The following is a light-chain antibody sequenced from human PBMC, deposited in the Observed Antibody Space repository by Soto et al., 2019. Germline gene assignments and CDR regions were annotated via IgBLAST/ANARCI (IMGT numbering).Light chain of an antibody. V-gene: IGLV2-14*01. J-gene: IGLJ1*01. CDR2: AVD. CDR3: SSSTSSSTYV. Sequence: QSALTQPASGSGSPGQASTISCTGTSSDVGGYNYVSWYQHHPGKAPKLMLSAVDDRPSRLSNRFSGSTSGNTDSLTTSGLQAEDEADYYCSSSTSSSTYVFGTGTKVTVL. CDR1: SSDVGGYNY.